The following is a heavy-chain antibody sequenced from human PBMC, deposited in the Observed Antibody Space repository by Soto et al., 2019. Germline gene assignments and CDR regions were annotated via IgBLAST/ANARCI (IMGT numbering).Heavy chain of an antibody. J-gene: IGHJ6*02. CDR1: GFTFSSYG. D-gene: IGHD1-26*01. Sequence: GGSLRLSCAASGFTFSSYGMHWVRQAPGKGLEWVAVISYDGSNKYYADSVKGRFTISRDNSKNTLYLQMNSLRAEDTAVYYCAKDRQWELVPYYYYGMDVWGQGTTVTVSS. V-gene: IGHV3-30*18. CDR2: ISYDGSNK. CDR3: AKDRQWELVPYYYYGMDV.